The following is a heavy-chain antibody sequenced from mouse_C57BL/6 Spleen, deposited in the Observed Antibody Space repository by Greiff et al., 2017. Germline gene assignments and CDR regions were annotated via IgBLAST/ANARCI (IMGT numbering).Heavy chain of an antibody. CDR3: ARYDGYAMDY. CDR2: IHPNSGST. CDR1: GYTFTSYW. J-gene: IGHJ4*01. Sequence: VQLQQSGAELVKPGASVKLSCTASGYTFTSYWMHWVKQRPGQGLEWIGMIHPNSGSTNYNEKFKSKATLTVDKSSSTAYMQLSSLTSEDSAVYYCARYDGYAMDYWGQGTSVTVSS. V-gene: IGHV1-64*01. D-gene: IGHD2-12*01.